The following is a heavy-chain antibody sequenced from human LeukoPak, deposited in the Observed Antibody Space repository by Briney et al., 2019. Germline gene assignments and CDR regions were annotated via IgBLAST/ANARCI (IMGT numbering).Heavy chain of an antibody. CDR2: INPNSGGT. Sequence: GASVKVSCKASGYTFTGYYMHWVRQAPGQGLEWMGWINPNSGGTNYAQKFQGRVTMTRDTSISRAYMELSRLRSDDTAVYYCARDAPYSSGVDYWGQGTLVTVSS. CDR3: ARDAPYSSGVDY. D-gene: IGHD6-19*01. J-gene: IGHJ4*02. CDR1: GYTFTGYY. V-gene: IGHV1-2*02.